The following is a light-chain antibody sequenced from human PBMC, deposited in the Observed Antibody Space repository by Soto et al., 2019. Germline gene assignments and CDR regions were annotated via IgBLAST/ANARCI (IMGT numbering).Light chain of an antibody. J-gene: IGLJ3*02. CDR3: SSYTSSSTRV. CDR1: SSDVGGYNY. V-gene: IGLV2-14*01. CDR2: EVS. Sequence: QSALTQPASVSGSPGQSITISCTGTSSDVGGYNYVSWYQQHPGKAPKLMIYEVSNRPSGVSNRFSGSKSGNTASLPTSGLQAEVEADYSCSSYTSSSTRVFGGGTKLTVL.